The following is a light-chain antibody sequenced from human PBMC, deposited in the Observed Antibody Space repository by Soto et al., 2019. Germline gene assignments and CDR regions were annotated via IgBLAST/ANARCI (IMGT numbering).Light chain of an antibody. V-gene: IGKV1-39*01. CDR1: QDISTF. CDR2: AAS. J-gene: IGKJ4*01. Sequence: DIQMTQSPSSLSASVGDRVVLTCRASQDISTFLNWYQQRPGKAPKLLISAASSLQSGVPTRFSGGGSGTDFILTIFSLQPEDLATYYCQQSYSTPPTFGGGSRLEI. CDR3: QQSYSTPPT.